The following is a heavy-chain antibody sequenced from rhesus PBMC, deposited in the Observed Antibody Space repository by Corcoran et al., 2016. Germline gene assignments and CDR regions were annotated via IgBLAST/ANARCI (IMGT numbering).Heavy chain of an antibody. Sequence: EVQLVESGGGLVQPGGSLRLSCAASGFTFSGYDMNWVRQVPGKGLEWVSYIIYTGKTIYYADSGKGRFTISRDNAKNSLSRQMSSLRSEDTAGYYGTRETTGFEFWGQGALVTVSS. V-gene: IGHV3-136*01. D-gene: IGHD4-11*01. CDR2: IIYTGKTI. CDR1: GFTFSGYD. J-gene: IGHJ1*01. CDR3: TRETTGFEF.